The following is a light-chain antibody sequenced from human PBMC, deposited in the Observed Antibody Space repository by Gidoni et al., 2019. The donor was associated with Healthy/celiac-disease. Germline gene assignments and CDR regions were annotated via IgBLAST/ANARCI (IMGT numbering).Light chain of an antibody. CDR1: QTISNY. J-gene: IGKJ2*01. Sequence: DIEMTQSPSSLSASVGDRVTITCQASQTISNYLNCYQQKPGKAPKLLIDDASNLETVVPSRFSGSGSGTDFTFTISSLQPEDIATYYCQQYDNLPTFGQGTKLEIK. V-gene: IGKV1-33*01. CDR2: DAS. CDR3: QQYDNLPT.